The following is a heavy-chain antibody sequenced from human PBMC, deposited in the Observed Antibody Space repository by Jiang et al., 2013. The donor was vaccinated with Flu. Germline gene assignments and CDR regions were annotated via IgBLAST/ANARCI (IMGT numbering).Heavy chain of an antibody. CDR2: IYPGDSDT. J-gene: IGHJ4*02. Sequence: VRQMPGKGLEWMGIIYPGDSDTRYSPSFQGQVTISADKSISTAYLQWSSLKASDTAMYYCARPTEDSSGLDYWGQGTLVTVSS. CDR3: ARPTEDSSGLDY. D-gene: IGHD6-19*01. V-gene: IGHV5-51*01.